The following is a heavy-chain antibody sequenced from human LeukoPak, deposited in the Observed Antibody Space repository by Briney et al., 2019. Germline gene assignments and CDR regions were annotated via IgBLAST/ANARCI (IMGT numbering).Heavy chain of an antibody. J-gene: IGHJ4*02. CDR3: ARDGLYSGSYPSPGY. Sequence: ASVKVSCKASGYTFTSYGISWVRQAPGQGLEWMGWISAYNGSTNYAQKLQGRVTMTTDTSTSTAYMELRSLRSDDTAVYYCARDGLYSGSYPSPGYWGQGTLVTVSS. D-gene: IGHD1-26*01. CDR1: GYTFTSYG. CDR2: ISAYNGST. V-gene: IGHV1-18*01.